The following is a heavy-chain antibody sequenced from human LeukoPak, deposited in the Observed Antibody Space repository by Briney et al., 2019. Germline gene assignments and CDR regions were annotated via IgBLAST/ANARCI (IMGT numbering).Heavy chain of an antibody. D-gene: IGHD3-22*01. CDR3: ASPVYYYDSKAFDI. Sequence: NSSETLSLTCTVSGGSISTYYWSWIRQPPGKGLEWIGSIYYSGTTYYNPSLKSRVTISVDTSKNQFSLKLSSVTAADTAVYYCASPVYYYDSKAFDIWGQGTMVTVSS. V-gene: IGHV4-39*07. CDR2: IYYSGTT. CDR1: GGSISTYY. J-gene: IGHJ3*02.